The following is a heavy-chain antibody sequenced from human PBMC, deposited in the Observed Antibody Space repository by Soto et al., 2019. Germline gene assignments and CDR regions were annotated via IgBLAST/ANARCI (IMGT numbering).Heavy chain of an antibody. V-gene: IGHV3-30-3*01. Sequence: GGSLRLSCAASGFTFSGYAMDWVRQAPGKGLEWVAVISRDGSNKYYAESVEGRFTISRDNSKNTLYLQMNSLKVEDTALYYCARDSSGWYNFDYWGQGTVVTVSS. D-gene: IGHD6-19*01. J-gene: IGHJ4*02. CDR1: GFTFSGYA. CDR3: ARDSSGWYNFDY. CDR2: ISRDGSNK.